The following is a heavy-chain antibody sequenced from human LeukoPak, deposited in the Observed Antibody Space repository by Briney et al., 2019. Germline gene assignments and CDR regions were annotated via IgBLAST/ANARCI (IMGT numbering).Heavy chain of an antibody. D-gene: IGHD3-10*01. J-gene: IGHJ4*02. V-gene: IGHV3-30*18. CDR3: AKEITAKVVTSLDY. Sequence: GGSLRLSCAASGFTFSNYGMHWVRQAPGKGLEWVAVVSWNGIVQYYADSVKGRFTISRDNSKNTLYLQIYSLRSEDTALYFCAKEITAKVVTSLDYWGQGTQVTVSS. CDR1: GFTFSNYG. CDR2: VSWNGIVQ.